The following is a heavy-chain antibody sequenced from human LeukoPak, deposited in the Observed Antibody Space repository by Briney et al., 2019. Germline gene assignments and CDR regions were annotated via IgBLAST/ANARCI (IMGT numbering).Heavy chain of an antibody. Sequence: TGGSLRLSCAASGFTFSSYAMSWVRQAPGKGLEWVSAISGSGGSTYYADSVKGRFTISRDNSKNTLYLQMNSLRAEDTAVYYCAKETPMVYAMNYYYMDVWGKGTTVTVSS. V-gene: IGHV3-23*01. J-gene: IGHJ6*03. D-gene: IGHD2-8*01. CDR3: AKETPMVYAMNYYYMDV. CDR1: GFTFSSYA. CDR2: ISGSGGST.